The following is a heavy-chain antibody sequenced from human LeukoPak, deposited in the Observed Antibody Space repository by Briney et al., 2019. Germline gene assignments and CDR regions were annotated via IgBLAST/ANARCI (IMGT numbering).Heavy chain of an antibody. CDR3: AKDRDDSFYYMDV. V-gene: IGHV3-30*18. D-gene: IGHD3-22*01. CDR2: ISYDGSNK. Sequence: GGSLRLSCAASGFTFSSYGMHWVRQAPGKGLEWVAVISYDGSNKYYADSVKGRFTISRDNSKNTLYLQMNSLRAEDTAVYYCAKDRDDSFYYMDVWGKGTTVTVSS. CDR1: GFTFSSYG. J-gene: IGHJ6*03.